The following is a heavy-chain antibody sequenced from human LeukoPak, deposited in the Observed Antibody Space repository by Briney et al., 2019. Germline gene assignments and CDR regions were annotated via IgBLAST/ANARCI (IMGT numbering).Heavy chain of an antibody. CDR2: IYYSGST. CDR1: GGSISSYY. V-gene: IGHV4-59*01. J-gene: IGHJ4*02. D-gene: IGHD3-16*01. CDR3: ARLGPSAFDY. Sequence: SETLSLTCTVSGGSISSYYWSWIRQPPAKGLEWIGYIYYSGSTNYNPSLKSRGTISVDTSQNQFSLKLRSVNAGATAVYYCARLGPSAFDYWGQGTLVTVSS.